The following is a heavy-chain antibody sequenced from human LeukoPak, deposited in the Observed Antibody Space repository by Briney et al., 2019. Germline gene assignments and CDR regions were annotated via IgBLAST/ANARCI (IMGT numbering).Heavy chain of an antibody. V-gene: IGHV4-59*01. Sequence: SETLSLTCTVSGGSISSYYWSWIRQPPGKGLEWIGYIYYSGSTNYNPSLKSRVTISVDTSKNQFSLKLSSVTAADTAVYYCAREVGYSNYFDYWGQGTLVTVST. J-gene: IGHJ4*02. CDR3: AREVGYSNYFDY. CDR1: GGSISSYY. CDR2: IYYSGST. D-gene: IGHD2-15*01.